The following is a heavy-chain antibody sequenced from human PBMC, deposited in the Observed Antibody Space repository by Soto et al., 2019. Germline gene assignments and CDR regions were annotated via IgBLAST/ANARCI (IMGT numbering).Heavy chain of an antibody. CDR1: GYTFTSYC. CDR3: ARDLAAAGIVDY. V-gene: IGHV1-18*01. Sequence: ASVKVSCKASGYTFTSYCISWVRQAPGQGLEWMGWISAYNGNTNYAQKLQGRVTMTTDTSTSTAYMELRSLRSDDTAVYYCARDLAAAGIVDYWGQGTLVTVSS. CDR2: ISAYNGNT. D-gene: IGHD6-13*01. J-gene: IGHJ4*02.